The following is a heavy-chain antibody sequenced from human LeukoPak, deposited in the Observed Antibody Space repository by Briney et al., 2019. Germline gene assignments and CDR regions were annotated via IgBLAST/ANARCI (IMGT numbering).Heavy chain of an antibody. Sequence: GPLRLSCAASGCPFSSEARSWFRQAPGKELEWVSAISGSGGSTYYADSVKGRFTISRDNSKNTLYLQMNSLRAEDTAVYYCAKRGVVIRVILVGFHKEPYYFDSWGQGALVTVSS. CDR1: GCPFSSEA. CDR2: ISGSGGST. D-gene: IGHD3-22*01. J-gene: IGHJ4*02. V-gene: IGHV3-23*01. CDR3: AKRGVVIRVILVGFHKEPYYFDS.